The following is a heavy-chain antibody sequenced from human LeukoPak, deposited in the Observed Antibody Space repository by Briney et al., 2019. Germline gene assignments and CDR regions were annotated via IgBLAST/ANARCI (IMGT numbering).Heavy chain of an antibody. J-gene: IGHJ5*02. D-gene: IGHD2-2*01. CDR1: GFTFSSYA. CDR3: AKFRGQEMVVVPAAIPNWVDP. Sequence: AGGSLRLSCAASGFTFSSYAMSWVRQAPGKGLEWVSAISGSGGSTYYADSVKGRFTISRDNSKNTLYLQMNSLRAEDTAVYYCAKFRGQEMVVVPAAIPNWVDPWGQGTLVTVSS. CDR2: ISGSGGST. V-gene: IGHV3-23*01.